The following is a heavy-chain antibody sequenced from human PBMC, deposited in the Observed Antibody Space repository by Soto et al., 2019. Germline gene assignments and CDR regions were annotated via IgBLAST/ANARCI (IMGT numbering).Heavy chain of an antibody. D-gene: IGHD6-19*01. CDR1: GFTFSSYG. CDR3: AKDGAVAGTLDY. J-gene: IGHJ4*02. CDR2: ISYDGSNK. V-gene: IGHV3-30*18. Sequence: QVQLVESGGDVDQPGRSRRLSCAASGFTFSSYGMHWVRQAPGKGLEWVAVISYDGSNKYYADSVKGRFTISRDNSKNTLYLQMNSLRAEDTAVYYCAKDGAVAGTLDYWGQGTLVTVSS.